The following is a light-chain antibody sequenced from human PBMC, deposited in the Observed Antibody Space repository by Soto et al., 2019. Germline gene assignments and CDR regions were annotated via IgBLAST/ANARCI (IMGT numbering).Light chain of an antibody. V-gene: IGKV3-15*01. J-gene: IGKJ5*01. CDR3: QQYNNWPPIT. CDR2: GAS. Sequence: DIVMTQSPATLSLSPGERANVSCMSSQSVRSNLAWYQQKPGQAPMLLIYGASNRATGIPARFSGSGSGTEFTLTISSLQSEDFAVYYCQQYNNWPPITVGQGTRLEIK. CDR1: QSVRSN.